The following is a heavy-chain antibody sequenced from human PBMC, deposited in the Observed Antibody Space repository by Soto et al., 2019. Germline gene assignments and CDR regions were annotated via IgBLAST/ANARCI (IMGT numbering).Heavy chain of an antibody. CDR1: GFTFSSYS. D-gene: IGHD6-19*01. J-gene: IGHJ3*01. V-gene: IGHV3-21*01. CDR3: ARVQWLASHL. Sequence: EVQLVESGGGLVKPGGSLRLSCAASGFTFSSYSMNWVRQAPGKGLEWVSTITTSSTSIYYAGSVKGRFTISRDNAKNSLYLQMNSLIVEDTAVYYCARVQWLASHLWGQGTMVTVSS. CDR2: ITTSSTSI.